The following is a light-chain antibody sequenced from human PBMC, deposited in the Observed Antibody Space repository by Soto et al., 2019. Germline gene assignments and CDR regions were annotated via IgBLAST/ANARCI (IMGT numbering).Light chain of an antibody. Sequence: EIVLTQSPGNLSLSPGERATLSCRASQSVSSNYLAWYQQKPGQAPRLLIYGASSRATGIPDRFSGSGSGTDFTLTISRPEPEDFAVYYCQQYGSSPTFGQGTKVDIK. V-gene: IGKV3-20*01. J-gene: IGKJ1*01. CDR1: QSVSSNY. CDR2: GAS. CDR3: QQYGSSPT.